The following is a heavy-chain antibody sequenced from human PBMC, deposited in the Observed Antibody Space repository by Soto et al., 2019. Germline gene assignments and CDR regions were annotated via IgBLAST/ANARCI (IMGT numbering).Heavy chain of an antibody. CDR2: ISYDGSNK. Sequence: QVQLVESGGRVVQPGRSLRLSCAASGFTFRSYAMHWVRQAPGKGLEWVAVISYDGSNKYYADSVKGRFTISRDNSKNTQYLLMNSLRAEDTAVYYCAREEGTTVDYFDYWGQGTLVTVSS. J-gene: IGHJ4*02. CDR3: AREEGTTVDYFDY. V-gene: IGHV3-30-3*01. D-gene: IGHD4-17*01. CDR1: GFTFRSYA.